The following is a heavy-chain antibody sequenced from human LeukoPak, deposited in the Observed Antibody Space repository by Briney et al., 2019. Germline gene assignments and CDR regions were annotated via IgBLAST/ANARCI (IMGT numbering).Heavy chain of an antibody. D-gene: IGHD6-6*01. J-gene: IGHJ4*02. V-gene: IGHV1-8*02. Sequence: ASVKVSCKASGYTFTSYYMHWVRQAPGQGLEWMGWMNPNSGNTGYAQKFQGRVTMTRNTSISTAYMELSSLRAEDTAVYYCAKDRGYSSSSGDDYWGQGTLVTVSS. CDR3: AKDRGYSSSSGDDY. CDR2: MNPNSGNT. CDR1: GYTFTSYY.